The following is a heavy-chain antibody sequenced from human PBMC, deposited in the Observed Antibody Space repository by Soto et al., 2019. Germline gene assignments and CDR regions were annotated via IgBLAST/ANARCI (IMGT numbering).Heavy chain of an antibody. CDR3: ARAYDGSGSYYFDY. Sequence: SETLSLTCAVSGGSISSGGYSWSWIRQPPGKGLEWIGYIYHSGSTYYNPSVKSRVTISVDRSKNQFSLKLSSVTAADTAVYYCARAYDGSGSYYFDYWGQGTLVTVSS. D-gene: IGHD3-10*01. CDR1: GGSISSGGYS. V-gene: IGHV4-30-2*01. J-gene: IGHJ4*02. CDR2: IYHSGST.